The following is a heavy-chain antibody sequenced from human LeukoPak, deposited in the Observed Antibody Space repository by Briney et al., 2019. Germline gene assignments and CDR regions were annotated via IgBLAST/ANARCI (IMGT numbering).Heavy chain of an antibody. J-gene: IGHJ4*02. CDR1: RDSVSSNSVA. V-gene: IGHV6-1*01. Sequence: SQTLSLTCAISRDSVSSNSVAWNWIRQTPSRGLEWLRRTYYRSQWHYDYAVSVKSRIIINPDTSKNQFSLHLNSVTPEDTAVYYCARSSIKSFDYWGQGTLVTVSS. CDR2: TYYRSQWHY. CDR3: ARSSIKSFDY.